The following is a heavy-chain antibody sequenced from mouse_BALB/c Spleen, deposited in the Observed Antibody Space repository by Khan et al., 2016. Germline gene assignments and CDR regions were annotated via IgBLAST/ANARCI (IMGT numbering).Heavy chain of an antibody. J-gene: IGHJ4*01. CDR3: ASRDDGGGAMDY. CDR2: IWSDGST. D-gene: IGHD2-3*01. CDR1: GFSLTSYG. Sequence: QVRLQQSGPGLVAPSQSLSITCTVAGFSLTSYGVHWVRQPPGKGLEWLVVIWSDGSTTYNSALKSRLSISKDNSKSQVFLKMNSLQTDDTAMYYCASRDDGGGAMDYWGQGTAVTVSA. V-gene: IGHV2-6*02.